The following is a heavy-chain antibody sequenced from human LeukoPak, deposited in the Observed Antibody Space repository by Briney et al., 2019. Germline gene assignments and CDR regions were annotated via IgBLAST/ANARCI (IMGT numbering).Heavy chain of an antibody. Sequence: GGSLRLSCAASGFTVSSNYMSWVRQAPGKGLEWVSVIYSGGSIYYADSVKGRFTISRDNSKNTLYLQMNSLRAEDTAVYYCARGLHSSGWYVDYWGQGTLVTVSS. V-gene: IGHV3-53*01. CDR2: IYSGGSI. J-gene: IGHJ4*02. D-gene: IGHD6-19*01. CDR1: GFTVSSNY. CDR3: ARGLHSSGWYVDY.